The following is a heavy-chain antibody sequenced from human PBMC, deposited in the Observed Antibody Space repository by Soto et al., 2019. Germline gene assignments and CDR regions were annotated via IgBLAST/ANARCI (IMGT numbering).Heavy chain of an antibody. V-gene: IGHV1-2*02. CDR1: GYTFTRYT. J-gene: IGHJ5*02. CDR3: ARVAAGRRNWFDP. CDR2: IYPASGVT. Sequence: GASVKVSCKASGYTFTRYTMNWVRQAPGQRLEWMGWIYPASGVTNSAQKFRGRVTMTRDTSNRTAYMELSRLTSDDTAIYFCARVAAGRRNWFDPWGQGTLVTVSS. D-gene: IGHD6-13*01.